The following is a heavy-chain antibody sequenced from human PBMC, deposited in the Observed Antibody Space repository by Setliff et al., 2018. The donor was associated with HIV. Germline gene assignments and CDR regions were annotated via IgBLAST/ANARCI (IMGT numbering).Heavy chain of an antibody. D-gene: IGHD6-13*01. J-gene: IGHJ4*02. CDR1: GYTFTSYA. V-gene: IGHV1-18*01. Sequence: GASVKVSCKASGYTFTSYAMNWVRQAPGQGLEWMGSISGYNGNTNYAQKFQGRVTMTTDTSTSSAYMELRSLRSDDTAVYYCARDERRAAGGTTGYFDLWGQGTLVTVS. CDR3: ARDERRAAGGTTGYFDL. CDR2: ISGYNGNT.